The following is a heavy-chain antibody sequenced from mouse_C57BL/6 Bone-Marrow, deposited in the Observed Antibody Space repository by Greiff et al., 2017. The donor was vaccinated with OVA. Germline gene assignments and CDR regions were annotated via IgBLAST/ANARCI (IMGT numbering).Heavy chain of an antibody. D-gene: IGHD1-1*01. Sequence: VQLQQSGAELVKPGASVKLSCKASGYTFTSYWMHWVKQRPGRGLEWIGRIDPNSGGTKYNEKFKSKATLTVDKPSSTAYMQLSSLTSEDAAVYYCAREGTTVVAYVDYWGQGTTLTVSS. V-gene: IGHV1-72*01. CDR3: AREGTTVVAYVDY. CDR2: IDPNSGGT. J-gene: IGHJ2*01. CDR1: GYTFTSYW.